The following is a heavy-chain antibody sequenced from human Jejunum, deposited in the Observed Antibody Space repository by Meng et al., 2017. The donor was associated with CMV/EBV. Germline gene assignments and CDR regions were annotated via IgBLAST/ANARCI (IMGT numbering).Heavy chain of an antibody. Sequence: NTLNSSGPTLVKPTQTVTLTGSFSRSSLSPDELGVGLIPQPPGKTLEWLSVIYWDDDKRYSPSLKSSLTITKDTSKNQVVLTLTNMDPVDTATYYCALLTRSWFDPWGQGTLVTVSS. D-gene: IGHD1-14*01. CDR1: RSSLSPDELG. CDR3: ALLTRSWFDP. J-gene: IGHJ5*02. V-gene: IGHV2-5*02. CDR2: IYWDDDK.